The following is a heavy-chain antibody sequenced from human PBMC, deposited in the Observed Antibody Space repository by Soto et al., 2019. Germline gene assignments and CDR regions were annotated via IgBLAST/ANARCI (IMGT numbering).Heavy chain of an antibody. CDR2: ILYTGVT. V-gene: IGHV4-59*11. Sequence: SETLSLTCSVSSGSLSSHFWAWIRQSPGKGLEWLGYILYTGVTNYNPSLQSRVTISVDTSKDQFSLRLNSVTAADTAVYYCARGGYEVSGVNFDDGFEFWGQVIPVTVSS. CDR3: ARGGYEVSGVNFDDGFEF. J-gene: IGHJ3*01. D-gene: IGHD2-15*01. CDR1: SGSLSSHF.